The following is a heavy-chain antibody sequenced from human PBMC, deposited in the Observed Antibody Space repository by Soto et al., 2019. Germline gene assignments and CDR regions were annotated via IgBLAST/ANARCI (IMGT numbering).Heavy chain of an antibody. CDR3: AREGLWALEWLAPRPRSSYGMDV. CDR2: IYYSGST. Sequence: SETLSLTCTVSGGSISSGDYYWSWIRQPPGKGLEWIGYIYYSGSTYYNPSLKSRVTISVDTSKNQFSLKLSSVTAADTAVYYCAREGLWALEWLAPRPRSSYGMDVWGQGTTVTVSS. D-gene: IGHD3-3*01. CDR1: GGSISSGDYY. V-gene: IGHV4-30-4*01. J-gene: IGHJ6*02.